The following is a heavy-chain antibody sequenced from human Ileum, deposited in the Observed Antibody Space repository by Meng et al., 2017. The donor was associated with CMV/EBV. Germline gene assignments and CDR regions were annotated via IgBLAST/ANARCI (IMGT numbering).Heavy chain of an antibody. V-gene: IGHV3-23*01. CDR1: GFTFSSHS. Sequence: GGGLGQPAGSLRLASAVSGFTFSSHSRSWVRQAPGKGLECVSGISDNGDSTYYADSVKGRFTIYRDDSKNTLFLQMNSLRADDTAVYYCARGPLLGWFDPWGQGTLVTVSS. CDR3: ARGPLLGWFDP. CDR2: ISDNGDST. D-gene: IGHD1-26*01. J-gene: IGHJ5*02.